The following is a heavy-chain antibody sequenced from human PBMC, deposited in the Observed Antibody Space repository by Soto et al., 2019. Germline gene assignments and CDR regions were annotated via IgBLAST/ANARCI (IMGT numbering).Heavy chain of an antibody. CDR2: SKIKRDGGTS. CDR1: GFTLSDAW. D-gene: IGHD3-22*01. Sequence: GGSLRLSCAVSGFTLSDAWMNWVRQAPGKGLEWVGRSKIKRDGGTSEYAAPVTGRFTISSDDSKNTLYLQMNSLKTEDTAVYDCTLIPYYYDSSGYNYWGQGTLVTVS. J-gene: IGHJ4*02. CDR3: TLIPYYYDSSGYNY. V-gene: IGHV3-15*07.